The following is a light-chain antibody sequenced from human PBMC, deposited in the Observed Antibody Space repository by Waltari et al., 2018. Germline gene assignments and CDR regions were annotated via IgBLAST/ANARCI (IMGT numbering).Light chain of an antibody. Sequence: QSVLTQPPSVSAAPGQKVTISCSGSSSDIGGNYVSWYQQLPGTAPKLLIYDNNKRPSGMSDRFSASKSGTSATLVITGLQTGDEADYYCGARDSSLFIVLFGGGTKLTVL. CDR1: SSDIGGNY. CDR2: DNN. V-gene: IGLV1-51*01. J-gene: IGLJ2*01. CDR3: GARDSSLFIVL.